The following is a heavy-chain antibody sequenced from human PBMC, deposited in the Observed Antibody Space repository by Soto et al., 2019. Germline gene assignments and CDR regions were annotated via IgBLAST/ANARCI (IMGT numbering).Heavy chain of an antibody. Sequence: SETLSLTCTVSGGSISSYYWSWIRQPAGKGLEWIGRIYTSGSTNYNPSLKSRVTMSVDTSKNQFSLKLSSVTAADTAVYYCARYGIAAAGTRHPADGYYYYGMDVWRQGTTVTVSS. CDR2: IYTSGST. CDR1: GGSISSYY. D-gene: IGHD6-13*01. V-gene: IGHV4-4*07. CDR3: ARYGIAAAGTRHPADGYYYYGMDV. J-gene: IGHJ6*02.